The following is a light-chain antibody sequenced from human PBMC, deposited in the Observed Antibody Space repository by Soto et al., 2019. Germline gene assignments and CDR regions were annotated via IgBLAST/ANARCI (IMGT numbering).Light chain of an antibody. V-gene: IGKV3D-15*01. CDR2: GAS. CDR1: QSVSSN. J-gene: IGKJ5*01. CDR3: QQYNNWPLT. Sequence: IVLTQSPANLSVSPGARAPLSCRASQSVSSNLAWPQQRPGQAPRLLIYGASTRATGVPARGSGGGSGTEFTLTITSLKSEDFAVYWCQQYNNWPLTFGPGTRLEIK.